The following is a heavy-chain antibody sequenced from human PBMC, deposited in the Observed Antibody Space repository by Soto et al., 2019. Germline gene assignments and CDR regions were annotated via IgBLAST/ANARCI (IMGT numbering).Heavy chain of an antibody. D-gene: IGHD2-15*01. CDR3: STGYCSGGNCFIED. Sequence: GGSLRLSCVASGFTFSNAWMTWVRQAPGKGLEWVGRIKRKTDGATTDYGAPVKDRFTISRDDSKNTLYLQMNSLKTEDTAVYYCSTGYCSGGNCFIEDWGQGTLVTVSS. CDR2: IKRKTDGATT. J-gene: IGHJ4*02. CDR1: GFTFSNAW. V-gene: IGHV3-15*01.